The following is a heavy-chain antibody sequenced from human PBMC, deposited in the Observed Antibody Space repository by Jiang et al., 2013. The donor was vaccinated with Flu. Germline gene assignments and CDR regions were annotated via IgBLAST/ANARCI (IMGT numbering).Heavy chain of an antibody. CDR2: ISGSGSHT. Sequence: KPGGSLRLSCAASGFTFSDYYMSWIRQAPGKGLEWVSYISGSGSHTTYADSVKGRFTISRDNAQNSLYLQMNSLRAEDTAVYYCTRDGPKIVVVPAASQLEPPYDWGQGTLVTVSS. CDR3: TRDGPKIVVVPAASQLEPPYD. V-gene: IGHV3-11*05. J-gene: IGHJ4*02. D-gene: IGHD2-2*01. CDR1: GFTFSDYY.